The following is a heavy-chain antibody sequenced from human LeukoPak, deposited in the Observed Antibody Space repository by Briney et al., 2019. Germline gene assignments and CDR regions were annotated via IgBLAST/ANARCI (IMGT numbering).Heavy chain of an antibody. Sequence: PSETLSLTCTVSGGSISSYYWSWIRQPPGKGLEWLAYIYYSGSTNYSPSPKSRVTMSVDTSKNQFSLSLTSVTAADTAVYYCARRIAASDAFDYWGRGTLVTVSS. CDR1: GGSISSYY. J-gene: IGHJ4*02. D-gene: IGHD6-25*01. V-gene: IGHV4-59*08. CDR2: IYYSGST. CDR3: ARRIAASDAFDY.